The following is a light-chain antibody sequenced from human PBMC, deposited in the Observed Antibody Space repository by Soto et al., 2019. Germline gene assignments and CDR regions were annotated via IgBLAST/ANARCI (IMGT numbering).Light chain of an antibody. Sequence: DIVMIQSPDSLAVSLGERATINCKSSQSVLYSSNDKNYLAWYQQKPGQPPKLLIYCASTRGLGVPDRFSGSGSGTDFTLTISSLQAEDVAVYYCQQYYSTPPTFGQGTKVEVK. CDR2: CAS. CDR1: QSVLYSSNDKNY. CDR3: QQYYSTPPT. V-gene: IGKV4-1*01. J-gene: IGKJ1*01.